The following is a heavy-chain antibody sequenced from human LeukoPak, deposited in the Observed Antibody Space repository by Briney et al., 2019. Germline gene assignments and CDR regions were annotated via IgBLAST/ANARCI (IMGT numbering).Heavy chain of an antibody. Sequence: PGGSLRLSCAASGFTFSSYAMSWVRQAPGKGLEWVSAISGSGGSTYYADSVKGRFTIPRDNSKNTLYLQMNSLRAEDTAVYYCARYSSSWYPLLYYGMDVWGQGTTVTVSS. J-gene: IGHJ6*02. CDR2: ISGSGGST. D-gene: IGHD6-13*01. CDR1: GFTFSSYA. V-gene: IGHV3-23*01. CDR3: ARYSSSWYPLLYYGMDV.